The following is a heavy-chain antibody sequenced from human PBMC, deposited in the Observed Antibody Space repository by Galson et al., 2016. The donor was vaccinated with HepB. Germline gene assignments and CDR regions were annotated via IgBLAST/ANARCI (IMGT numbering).Heavy chain of an antibody. CDR1: GYSFGNYG. CDR3: VRGSSGWGNYEY. CDR2: ISAYNGDI. D-gene: IGHD6-19*01. V-gene: IGHV1-18*04. Sequence: SVKVSCKASGYSFGNYGVTWVRQAHGQGLEWLGWISAYNGDIRYEQRLQDRPTLTSDTSTTTAYLELRSLTSADTAVYYCVRGSSGWGNYEYWGQGTLVTVSS. J-gene: IGHJ4*02.